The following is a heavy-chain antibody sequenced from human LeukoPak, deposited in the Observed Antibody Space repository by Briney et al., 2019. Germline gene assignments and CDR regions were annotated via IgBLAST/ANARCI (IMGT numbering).Heavy chain of an antibody. CDR1: GFTFSSYG. Sequence: GSLRLSCAASGFTFSSYGMHWVRQAPGKGLEWVAIISYDGSNKYYADAVKGRFTISRDNSKNTLYLQMNSLRAEDTAVYYCAKDPTGYDAFDIWGQGTMVTVSS. J-gene: IGHJ3*02. CDR2: ISYDGSNK. CDR3: AKDPTGYDAFDI. V-gene: IGHV3-30*18. D-gene: IGHD3-9*01.